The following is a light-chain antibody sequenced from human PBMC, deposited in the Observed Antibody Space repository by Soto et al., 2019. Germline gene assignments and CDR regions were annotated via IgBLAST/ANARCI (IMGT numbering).Light chain of an antibody. CDR3: QPYNNWLWT. CDR2: GAS. CDR1: QSVSSN. Sequence: RRQPQHTLSVSPGERATLSCRASQSVSSNLAWYQQKPGQAPRLLIYGASTRATGIPARFSGSGSGTEFTLTISSLQSEDFALYYCQPYNNWLWTFGLRAKADIK. J-gene: IGKJ1*01. V-gene: IGKV3-15*01.